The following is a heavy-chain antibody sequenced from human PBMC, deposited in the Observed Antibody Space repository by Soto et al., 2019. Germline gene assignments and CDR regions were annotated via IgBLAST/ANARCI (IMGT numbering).Heavy chain of an antibody. CDR1: GVSLSTSGVG. Sequence: QITLKESGPTLVKPTQTLTLTCTFSGVSLSTSGVGVGWVRQPPGKALEWLALIYWNDDKRYSPSLNSRLTITKDTSKAQVVLTMTNMDSMDTSTYYCARFIAARLMAFPDYWGQGTLVTVSS. D-gene: IGHD6-6*01. CDR2: IYWNDDK. J-gene: IGHJ4*02. V-gene: IGHV2-5*01. CDR3: ARFIAARLMAFPDY.